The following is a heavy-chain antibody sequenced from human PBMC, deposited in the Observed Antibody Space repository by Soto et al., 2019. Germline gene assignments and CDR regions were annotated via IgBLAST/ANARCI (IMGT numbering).Heavy chain of an antibody. J-gene: IGHJ4*02. Sequence: PXETLSLTCTVSGYSINTYYWSWIRQPPGKGLEWIGYVDYSGNSDSSPSLKSRVTISIDTSKKQVSLKLNSVTAADTAVYYCARNWSSVAGRFHFEYWGQGIPVTVSS. CDR3: ARNWSSVAGRFHFEY. V-gene: IGHV4-59*01. D-gene: IGHD6-19*01. CDR1: GYSINTYY. CDR2: VDYSGNS.